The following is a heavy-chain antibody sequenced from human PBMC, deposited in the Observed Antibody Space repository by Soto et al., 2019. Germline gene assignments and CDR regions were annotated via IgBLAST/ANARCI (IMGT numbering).Heavy chain of an antibody. Sequence: GGSLKLSCAASGFTFCSYAMSWVRQDPGKGLEWVSAISGSGGSTYYADSVKGRFTISRDNSKNTLYLQMNSLRAEDTAVYYCARPRPPTFRGVIVASFDYWGQGTLVTVSS. D-gene: IGHD3-16*02. CDR2: ISGSGGST. J-gene: IGHJ4*02. V-gene: IGHV3-23*01. CDR1: GFTFCSYA. CDR3: ARPRPPTFRGVIVASFDY.